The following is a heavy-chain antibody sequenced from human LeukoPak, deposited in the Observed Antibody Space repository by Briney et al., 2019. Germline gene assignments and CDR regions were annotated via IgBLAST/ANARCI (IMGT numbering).Heavy chain of an antibody. V-gene: IGHV4-39*07. J-gene: IGHJ3*02. D-gene: IGHD3-10*01. CDR1: GDSIIGYY. CDR3: TKSDGYGLIRI. CDR2: IYYTGNT. Sequence: KTSETLSLTCSVPGDSIIGYYWGWIRQPPGKGLEWIGNIYYTGNTYYNSSLKSRVTISLDTSKNQFSLKVISMTAADTAAYYCTKSDGYGLIRICGRGTMVTVSS.